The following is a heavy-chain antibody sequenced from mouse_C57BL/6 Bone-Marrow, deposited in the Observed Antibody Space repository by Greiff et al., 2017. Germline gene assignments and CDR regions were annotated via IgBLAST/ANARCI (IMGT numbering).Heavy chain of an antibody. J-gene: IGHJ2*01. CDR1: GYTFTSYG. D-gene: IGHD3-2*02. Sequence: QVHVKQSGAELARPGASVKLSCKASGYTFTSYGISWVKQRTGQGLEWIGEIYPRSGNTYYNEKFKGKATLTADKSSSTAYMELRSLTSEDSAVYFCARGGQLRPYYFDYWGQGTTLTVSS. CDR2: IYPRSGNT. V-gene: IGHV1-81*01. CDR3: ARGGQLRPYYFDY.